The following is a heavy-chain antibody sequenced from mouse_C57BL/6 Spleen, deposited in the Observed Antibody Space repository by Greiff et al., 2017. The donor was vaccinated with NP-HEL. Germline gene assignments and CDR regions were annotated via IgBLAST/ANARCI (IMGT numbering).Heavy chain of an antibody. D-gene: IGHD1-1*01. J-gene: IGHJ4*01. CDR2: INPNYGTT. CDR1: GYSFTDYN. CDR3: ARAGGITPVVARYAMDY. Sequence: VHVKQSGPELVKPGASVKISCKASGYSFTDYNMNWVKQSNGKSLEWIGVINPNYGTTSYNQKFKGKATLTVDQSSSTAYMQLNSLTSEDSAVYYCARAGGITPVVARYAMDYWGQGTSDTVSS. V-gene: IGHV1-39*01.